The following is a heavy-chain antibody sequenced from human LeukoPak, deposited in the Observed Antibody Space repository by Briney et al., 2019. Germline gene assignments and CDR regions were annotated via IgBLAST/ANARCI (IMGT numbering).Heavy chain of an antibody. CDR1: GFTFSSYS. J-gene: IGHJ4*02. CDR3: ARIEARYYYDSSGSVDY. Sequence: GSLRLSCAASGFTFSSYSMNWVRQAPGKGLEWVSSISSSSSYIYYADSVKGRFTISRDNAKNSLYLQMNSLRAEDTAVYYCARIEARYYYDSSGSVDYWGQGTLVTVSS. D-gene: IGHD3-22*01. CDR2: ISSSSSYI. V-gene: IGHV3-21*01.